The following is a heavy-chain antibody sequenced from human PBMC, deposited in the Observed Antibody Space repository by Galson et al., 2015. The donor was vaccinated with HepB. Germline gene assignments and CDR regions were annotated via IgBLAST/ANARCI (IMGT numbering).Heavy chain of an antibody. D-gene: IGHD3-22*01. J-gene: IGHJ4*02. CDR2: ISGSGGST. CDR3: AKGKSSSGKPYYFDY. V-gene: IGHV3-23*01. CDR1: GFTFSSYA. Sequence: SLRLSCAASGFTFSSYAMSWVRQAPGKGLEWVSAISGSGGSTYYADSVKGRFTISRDNSKNTLYLQMNSLRAEDTAVYYCAKGKSSSGKPYYFDYWGQGTLVTVSS.